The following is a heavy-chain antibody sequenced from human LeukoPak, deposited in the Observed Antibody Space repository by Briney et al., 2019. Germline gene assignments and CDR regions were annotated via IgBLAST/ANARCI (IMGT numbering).Heavy chain of an antibody. CDR3: ARGGSTSGWFYYGMDV. Sequence: SETLSLTCAVYGGSFSGYYWSWIRQPPGKGLEWIGEINHSGSTNYNPSLKSRVTMSVDTSKNQFSLKLSSVTAADTAVYYCARGGSTSGWFYYGMDVWGQGTTVTVSS. CDR2: INHSGST. V-gene: IGHV4-34*01. CDR1: GGSFSGYY. J-gene: IGHJ6*02. D-gene: IGHD6-19*01.